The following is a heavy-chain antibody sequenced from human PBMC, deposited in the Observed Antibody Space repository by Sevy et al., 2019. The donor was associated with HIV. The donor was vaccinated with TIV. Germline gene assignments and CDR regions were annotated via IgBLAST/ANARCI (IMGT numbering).Heavy chain of an antibody. V-gene: IGHV1-2*02. J-gene: IGHJ4*02. D-gene: IGHD6-19*01. CDR1: GYTFTGYY. Sequence: ASVKVSCKASGYTFTGYYMHWVRQAPGQGLEWMGWINPNSGGTNYAQKFQGRVTMTRDTSISTAYMELSRLRSDDTAVYYCARVKRYSSGWPFDYWGQGTLVTVSS. CDR2: INPNSGGT. CDR3: ARVKRYSSGWPFDY.